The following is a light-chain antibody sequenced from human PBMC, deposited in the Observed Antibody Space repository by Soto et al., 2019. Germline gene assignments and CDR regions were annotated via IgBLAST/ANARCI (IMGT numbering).Light chain of an antibody. CDR1: QSVSSSY. V-gene: IGKV3D-20*02. CDR3: QQRSVWPPAT. J-gene: IGKJ1*01. CDR2: GAS. Sequence: EIVLTQSPGTLSLSPGERATLSCRASQSVSSSYLAWYQQKPGQAPRLLIYGASSRATGIPDRFSGSGSGIDCTLTISRLEPEDFAVYYCQQRSVWPPATVGQGTKVEIK.